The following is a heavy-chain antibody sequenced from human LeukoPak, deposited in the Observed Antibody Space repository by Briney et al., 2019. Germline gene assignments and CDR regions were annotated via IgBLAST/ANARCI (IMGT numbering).Heavy chain of an antibody. Sequence: SETLSLTCTVYGGSFSGYYWSWIRQPPGKGLEWIGEINHSGSTNYNPSLKSRVTISVDTSKNQFSLKLSSVTAADTAVYYCARWVYCSSTSCYTGLDYWGQGTLVTVSS. CDR3: ARWVYCSSTSCYTGLDY. CDR1: GGSFSGYY. V-gene: IGHV4-34*01. CDR2: INHSGST. J-gene: IGHJ4*02. D-gene: IGHD2-2*02.